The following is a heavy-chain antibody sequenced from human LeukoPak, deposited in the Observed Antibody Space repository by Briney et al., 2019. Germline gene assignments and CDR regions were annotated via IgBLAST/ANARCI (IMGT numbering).Heavy chain of an antibody. Sequence: GGSLRLSCAASGFTLDDYTMHWVRQAPGKGLEWVSLISWDGGSTYYADSVRGRFTISRDNSKNSLYLQMNSLRTEDTALYYCAKDGSSGWRSLDYWGQGTLVTVSS. CDR2: ISWDGGST. J-gene: IGHJ4*02. CDR1: GFTLDDYT. D-gene: IGHD6-19*01. CDR3: AKDGSSGWRSLDY. V-gene: IGHV3-43*01.